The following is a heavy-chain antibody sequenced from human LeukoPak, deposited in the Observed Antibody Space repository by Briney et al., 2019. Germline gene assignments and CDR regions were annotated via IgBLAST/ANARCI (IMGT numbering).Heavy chain of an antibody. CDR1: GFNVSTSY. CDR3: TTVTGNIAVAGTGDY. D-gene: IGHD6-19*01. V-gene: IGHV3-15*01. J-gene: IGHJ4*02. Sequence: GGSLRLSCAASGFNVSTSYMTWVRQAPGKGLEWVGRIKRTSDGGRTDYAAPVRGRFTISRDDSQNTLFLQVNNLKSEDTAVYYCTTVTGNIAVAGTGDYWGQGTLVTVSS. CDR2: IKRTSDGGRT.